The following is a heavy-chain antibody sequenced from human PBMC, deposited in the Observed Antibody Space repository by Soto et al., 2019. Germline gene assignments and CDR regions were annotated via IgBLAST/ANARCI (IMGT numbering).Heavy chain of an antibody. D-gene: IGHD5-12*01. CDR1: EYTFTAYY. CDR3: ARGALGYSGYDFWFDY. Sequence: EASVKVSCKASEYTFTAYYMHWVRQAPGQGLEWMGWINPNSGGTNFAQKFQGWVTMTRDTSISTVYMELSRLRSDDTAVYYCARGALGYSGYDFWFDYWGQGTLVTVSS. CDR2: INPNSGGT. J-gene: IGHJ4*02. V-gene: IGHV1-2*04.